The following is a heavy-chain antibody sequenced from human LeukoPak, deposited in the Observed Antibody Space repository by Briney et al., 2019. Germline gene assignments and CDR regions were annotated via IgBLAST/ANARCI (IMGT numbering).Heavy chain of an antibody. D-gene: IGHD3-22*01. CDR3: ARALYDSSGYYLNS. CDR1: GGSISSSNW. CDR2: IYHSGST. J-gene: IGHJ4*02. V-gene: IGHV4-4*02. Sequence: SETLSLTCAVSGGSISSSNWWSWVRQPPGKGLEWIGEIYHSGSTNYNPSLKSRVTMSVDKSKNQFSLKLSSVTAADTAVYFCARALYDSSGYYLNSWGQGTLVTVS.